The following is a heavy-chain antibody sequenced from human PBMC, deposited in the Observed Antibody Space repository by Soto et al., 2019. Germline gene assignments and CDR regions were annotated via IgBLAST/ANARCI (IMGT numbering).Heavy chain of an antibody. CDR2: IYYSGST. J-gene: IGHJ5*02. V-gene: IGHV4-39*01. D-gene: IGHD3-3*01. CDR1: GGSISSSSYY. Sequence: SKTLSLTCTDSGGSISSSSYYRGWIRQPPGKGLEWMGSIYYSGSTYYNQSLKSRVTISVETSKNQISIKLSSMTAADTAVYYCATTGYDFWSGYYTGIDWFDPWGQGTLVTVS. CDR3: ATTGYDFWSGYYTGIDWFDP.